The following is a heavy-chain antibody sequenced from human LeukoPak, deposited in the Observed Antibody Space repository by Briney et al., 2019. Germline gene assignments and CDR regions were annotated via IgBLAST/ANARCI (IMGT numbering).Heavy chain of an antibody. Sequence: SETLSLTCRVSGASINSGSNYWGWIRQPPGKTLEWIGSTYSSGSTYYNPSLKSRVIIMIDTPKNHFSLTLSSVTAADTAVYYCARSDGYGLVGIWGQGTMVTVSS. J-gene: IGHJ3*02. V-gene: IGHV4-39*07. CDR1: GASINSGSNY. D-gene: IGHD5-18*01. CDR3: ARSDGYGLVGI. CDR2: TYSSGST.